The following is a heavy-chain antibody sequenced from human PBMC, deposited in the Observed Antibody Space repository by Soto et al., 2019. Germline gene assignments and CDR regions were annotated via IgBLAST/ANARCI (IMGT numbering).Heavy chain of an antibody. Sequence: GAPVKVSCRSSGYTFTSYGISKVRQAPGQGREWIGWISLYNGNTTYAQKLQGRVTMTTDPSTSTAYMELRSVRSDDTAVYYCARSGDSGYDSVYLGIKLSYSPLVVWRQGTLVTV. V-gene: IGHV1-18*01. CDR2: ISLYNGNT. D-gene: IGHD5-12*01. CDR1: GYTFTSYG. CDR3: ARSGDSGYDSVYLGIKLSYSPLVV. J-gene: IGHJ3*01.